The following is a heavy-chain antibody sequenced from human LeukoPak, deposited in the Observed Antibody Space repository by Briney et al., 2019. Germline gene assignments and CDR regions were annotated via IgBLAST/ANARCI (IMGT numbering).Heavy chain of an antibody. J-gene: IGHJ3*02. Sequence: GGSLRLSCAASGFTFSSYWMHWVRQAPGKGLVWVSRINSDGSSTSYADSVRGRFTISRDNAKNTLYLQMNSLRAEDTAVYYCARYRGSSGWSYDAFDIWGQGTMVTVSS. V-gene: IGHV3-74*01. D-gene: IGHD6-19*01. CDR3: ARYRGSSGWSYDAFDI. CDR1: GFTFSSYW. CDR2: INSDGSST.